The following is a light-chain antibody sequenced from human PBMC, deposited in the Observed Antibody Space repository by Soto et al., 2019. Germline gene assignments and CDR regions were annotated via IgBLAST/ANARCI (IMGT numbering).Light chain of an antibody. Sequence: QSVLTQPPSVSAAPRQKVTISCSGSSSNIGNNYVSWYQQLPGAAPKLLIYENDKRPSGIPDRFSGSRSGTSATLGITGLQTGDEADYYCGTWDSSLTAWVFGGGTKVTGL. J-gene: IGLJ3*02. CDR3: GTWDSSLTAWV. CDR1: SSNIGNNY. V-gene: IGLV1-51*02. CDR2: END.